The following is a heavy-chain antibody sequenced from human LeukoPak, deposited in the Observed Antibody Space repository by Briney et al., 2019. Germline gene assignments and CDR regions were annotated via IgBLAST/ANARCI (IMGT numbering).Heavy chain of an antibody. D-gene: IGHD3-10*01. CDR3: ARECITMVRGGAVYSYGMDV. Sequence: SQTLSLTCTVSGGSISSGGYYWSWIRQHPGKGLEWIGYIYYSGSTYYNPSLKSRVTISVDTSKNQFSLKLSSVTAADTAVYYCARECITMVRGGAVYSYGMDVWGQGTTVTVSS. CDR2: IYYSGST. V-gene: IGHV4-31*03. J-gene: IGHJ6*02. CDR1: GGSISSGGYY.